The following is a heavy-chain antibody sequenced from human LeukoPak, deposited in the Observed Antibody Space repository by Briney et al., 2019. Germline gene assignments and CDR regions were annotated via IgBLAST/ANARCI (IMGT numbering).Heavy chain of an antibody. Sequence: GGSLRLSCAASGFTFSSYGMSWVRQAPGKGLEWVSAISGSGGSTYYADSVKGRFTIPRDNSKNTLYLQMNSLRAEDTAVYYCAKGTILYGSGSYHYFDYWGQGTLVTVSS. CDR3: AKGTILYGSGSYHYFDY. J-gene: IGHJ4*02. V-gene: IGHV3-23*01. CDR1: GFTFSSYG. CDR2: ISGSGGST. D-gene: IGHD3-10*01.